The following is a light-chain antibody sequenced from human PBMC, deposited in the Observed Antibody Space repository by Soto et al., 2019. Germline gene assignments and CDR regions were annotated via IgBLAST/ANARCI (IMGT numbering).Light chain of an antibody. CDR2: DAS. CDR3: QQYESWT. V-gene: IGKV3-20*01. Sequence: EIVLTQSPGTLSLSPGEGATLSCRASQSIYTKLAWYQKKSGQAPRLLIYDASTRAYGIPDRFSGSGSGTDFSLTISRLEPEDFAVYYCQQYESWTFGQGTKVDIK. J-gene: IGKJ1*01. CDR1: QSIYTK.